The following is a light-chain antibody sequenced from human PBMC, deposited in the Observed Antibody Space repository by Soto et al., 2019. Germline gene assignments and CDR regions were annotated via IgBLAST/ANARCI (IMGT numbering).Light chain of an antibody. CDR3: QSYDSSLSGHVV. CDR1: SSNIGAGYD. J-gene: IGLJ2*01. V-gene: IGLV1-40*01. Sequence: QAVVTQPPSVSGAPGQRVTISCTGSSSNIGAGYDVHWYQQPPGTAPKLLIYGNSNRPSGVPDRFSGSKSGTSASLAITGLQAEDEADYYCQSYDSSLSGHVVFGGGTQLTVL. CDR2: GNS.